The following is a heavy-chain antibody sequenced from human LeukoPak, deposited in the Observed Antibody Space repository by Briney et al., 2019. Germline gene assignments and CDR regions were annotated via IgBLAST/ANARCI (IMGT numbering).Heavy chain of an antibody. V-gene: IGHV4-59*08. CDR2: IYYSGST. J-gene: IGHJ2*01. CDR3: ATLLYCSSTSCYFQYFDL. D-gene: IGHD2-2*01. CDR1: GGSISSYY. Sequence: SETLSLTSTVSGGSISSYYWSWIRQPPGKELEWIGYIYYSGSTYYNPSLKSRVTISVDTSKNQFSLKLSSVTAADTAVYYCATLLYCSSTSCYFQYFDLWGRGTLVTVSS.